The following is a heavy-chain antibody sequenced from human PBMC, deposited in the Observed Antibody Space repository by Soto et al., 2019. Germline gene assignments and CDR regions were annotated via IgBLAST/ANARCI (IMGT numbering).Heavy chain of an antibody. D-gene: IGHD6-19*01. CDR3: ARASRQGSDPAHDHDI. CDR2: MNPTNGKT. J-gene: IGHJ4*02. CDR1: AYTFSTYD. V-gene: IGHV1-8*01. Sequence: QVHLVQSGAEVKKPGASVKVSCKASAYTFSTYDINWVRQATGQGLEWMGWMNPTNGKTGHAQRFQGRIIMTRDTSIRTAYLELSTLRSEDTAIYYCARASRQGSDPAHDHDIWGQGTLVTVSS.